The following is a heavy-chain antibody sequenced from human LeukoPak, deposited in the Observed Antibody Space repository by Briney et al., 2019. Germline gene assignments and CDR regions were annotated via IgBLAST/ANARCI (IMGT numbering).Heavy chain of an antibody. Sequence: GGSLRLSCAASGFTFSSYAMHWVRQAPGKGLEWVAVISYDGSNKYYADSVKGRFTISRDNAKNSLYLQMNSLRAEDTAVYYCARGILWGQGTLVTVSS. CDR1: GFTFSSYA. CDR3: ARGIL. CDR2: ISYDGSNK. V-gene: IGHV3-30-3*01. J-gene: IGHJ4*02.